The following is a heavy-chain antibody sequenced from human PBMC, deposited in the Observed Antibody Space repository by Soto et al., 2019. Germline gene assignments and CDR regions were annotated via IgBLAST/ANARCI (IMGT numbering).Heavy chain of an antibody. CDR1: GGSISTYY. Sequence: QVQLQESGPGLVKPSETLSLTCSVSGGSISTYYWSWIRQPPGKGLEWIGCISYSGSTNYNPSLKSRVTISVDTSKNQFSLKLSSVTAADTAVYYCASAAGGYEWTPPSTWGQGTLFTVSS. V-gene: IGHV4-59*01. CDR3: ASAAGGYEWTPPST. J-gene: IGHJ5*02. CDR2: ISYSGST. D-gene: IGHD5-12*01.